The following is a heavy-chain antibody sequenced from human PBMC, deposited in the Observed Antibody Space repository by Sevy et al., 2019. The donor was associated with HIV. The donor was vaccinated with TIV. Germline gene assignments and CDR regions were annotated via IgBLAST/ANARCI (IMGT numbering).Heavy chain of an antibody. V-gene: IGHV1-24*01. CDR3: ATTHPIXIVGATRGYXYFMDV. CDR2: FDPEDGET. Sequence: ASVKVSCKVSGYTLTELSMHWVRQAPGEGLEWMGCFDPEDGETIYAQKFQGRVTMTEDTSTDTAYMELSSLGSDDTXXYYCATTHPIXIVGATRGYXYFMDVWGKGSTVTVSS. D-gene: IGHD1-26*01. J-gene: IGHJ6*03. CDR1: GYTLTELS.